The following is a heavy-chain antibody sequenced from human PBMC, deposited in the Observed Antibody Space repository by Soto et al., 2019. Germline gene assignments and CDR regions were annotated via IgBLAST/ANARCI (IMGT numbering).Heavy chain of an antibody. CDR3: AREVSGYTNSNWFDP. CDR1: GFTFSSYW. CDR2: IKQDGSEK. Sequence: GGSLRLSCAASGFTFSSYWMSWVRQAPGKGLEWVANIKQDGSEKYYVDSVKGRFTISRDNAKNSLYLQMNSLRAEDTAVYYCAREVSGYTNSNWFDPWGQGTLVTVSS. D-gene: IGHD2-2*02. V-gene: IGHV3-7*01. J-gene: IGHJ5*02.